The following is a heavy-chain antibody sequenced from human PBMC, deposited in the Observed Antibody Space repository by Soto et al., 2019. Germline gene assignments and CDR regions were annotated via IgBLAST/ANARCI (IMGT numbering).Heavy chain of an antibody. J-gene: IGHJ6*02. D-gene: IGHD6-13*01. CDR3: ARYGIAAAGGMDV. Sequence: PSETLSLTCAVYGGSFSGYYWSWIRQPPGKGLEWIGEVNHSGSTNYNPSLKSRVTISVDTSKNQFSLKLSSVTAADTAVYYCARYGIAAAGGMDVWGHGTTATVSS. CDR1: GGSFSGYY. CDR2: VNHSGST. V-gene: IGHV4-34*01.